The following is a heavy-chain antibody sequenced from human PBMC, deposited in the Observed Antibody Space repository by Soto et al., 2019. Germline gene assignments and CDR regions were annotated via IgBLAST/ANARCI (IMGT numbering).Heavy chain of an antibody. D-gene: IGHD2-15*01. CDR3: ARGTGYCSGGSCYSQGHYYYGMDV. V-gene: IGHV1-69*13. J-gene: IGHJ6*02. CDR2: IIPIFGTA. Sequence: GASVKVSCKASGGTFSSYAISWVRQAPGQGLEWMGGIIPIFGTANYAQKFQGRVTITADESTSTAYMELSSLRSEDTAVYYCARGTGYCSGGSCYSQGHYYYGMDVWGQGTTVTVSS. CDR1: GGTFSSYA.